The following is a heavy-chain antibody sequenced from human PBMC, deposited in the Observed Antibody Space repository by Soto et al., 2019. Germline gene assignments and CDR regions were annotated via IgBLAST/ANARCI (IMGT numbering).Heavy chain of an antibody. CDR2: ISYDGSNK. CDR1: GFTFSNYG. Sequence: QGQLVASGGGVVQPGRSLRLSCAASGFTFSNYGMHWVRQAPGKGLEWVAVISYDGSNKYYADSVKGRFTISRDNSKNTLYLQMNSLRAEDTAVYYCAKDLGSGSYLFDAFDIWGQGTMVTVSS. V-gene: IGHV3-30*18. J-gene: IGHJ3*02. D-gene: IGHD1-26*01. CDR3: AKDLGSGSYLFDAFDI.